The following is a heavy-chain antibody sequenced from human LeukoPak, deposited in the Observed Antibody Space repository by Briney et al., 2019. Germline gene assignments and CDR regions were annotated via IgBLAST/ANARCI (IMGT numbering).Heavy chain of an antibody. V-gene: IGHV1-2*02. J-gene: IGHJ4*02. CDR3: ARSPDFSRFDY. Sequence: ASVKVSCKASGYTLTGYYIHWVRQAPGQGLEWMGYINPNSGDTNYAQKFLGRVTMTRHTSINTVYMDLRRLTSDDTAVYYCARSPDFSRFDYWGQGTLVTVSS. CDR2: INPNSGDT. CDR1: GYTLTGYY.